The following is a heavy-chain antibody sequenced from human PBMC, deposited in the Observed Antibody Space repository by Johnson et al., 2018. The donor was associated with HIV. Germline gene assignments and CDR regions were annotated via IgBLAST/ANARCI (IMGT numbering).Heavy chain of an antibody. J-gene: IGHJ3*02. CDR1: GFTFDDYG. Sequence: VQLVESGGGVVRPGGSLILSCAASGFTFDDYGMTWVRQAPGKGLEWVSGIDWNGGSSGYADSVKGRFSISRDNGNNSLYLQMNSLRAEDTALYYCARGAYSSSWHASDASDIWGQGTMVTVSS. D-gene: IGHD6-13*01. CDR2: IDWNGGSS. CDR3: ARGAYSSSWHASDASDI. V-gene: IGHV3-20*04.